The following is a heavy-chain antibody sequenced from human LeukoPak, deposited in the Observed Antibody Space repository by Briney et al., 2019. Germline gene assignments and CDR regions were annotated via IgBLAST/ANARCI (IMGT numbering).Heavy chain of an antibody. CDR2: IYTSGST. CDR1: GGSISSGSYY. Sequence: PSQTLSLTCTVSGGSISSGSYYWSWIRQPAGKGLEWIGRIYTSGSTNYNPSLKSRVTISVDTSKNQFSLKLSSVTAADTAVYHCVRQAGYFDYWGQGTLVTVSS. V-gene: IGHV4-61*02. J-gene: IGHJ4*02. CDR3: VRQAGYFDY.